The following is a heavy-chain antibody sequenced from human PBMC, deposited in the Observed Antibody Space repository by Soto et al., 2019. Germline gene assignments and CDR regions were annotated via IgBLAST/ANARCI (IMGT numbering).Heavy chain of an antibody. CDR3: ARATRGIQLWLNYYYGMDG. CDR1: GGSISSYY. V-gene: IGHV4-59*01. D-gene: IGHD5-18*01. CDR2: IYYSGST. Sequence: PSETLSLTCTVSGGSISSYYWSWIRQPPGKGLEWIGYIYYSGSTNYNPSLKSRVTISVDTSKNQFSLKLSSVTAADTAVYYCARATRGIQLWLNYYYGMDGWGQGTTVTVSS. J-gene: IGHJ6*02.